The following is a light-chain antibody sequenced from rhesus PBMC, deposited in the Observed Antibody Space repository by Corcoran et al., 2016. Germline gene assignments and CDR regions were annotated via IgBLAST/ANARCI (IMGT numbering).Light chain of an antibody. CDR3: QPYSNWPLT. Sequence: EIVMTQSPATLSLSPGERATLSCRASQSVSSSLAWYQQKPGQAPRLLIYGASSRATGIPDRFSGRGFGTEFTLTISSLEPEDFAVYYCQPYSNWPLTFGGGTKVEIK. V-gene: IGKV3-42*03. J-gene: IGKJ4*01. CDR2: GAS. CDR1: QSVSSS.